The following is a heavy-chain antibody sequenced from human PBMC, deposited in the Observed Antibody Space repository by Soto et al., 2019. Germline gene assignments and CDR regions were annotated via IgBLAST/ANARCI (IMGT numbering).Heavy chain of an antibody. CDR3: TPRITLFSTNNF. V-gene: IGHV3-15*07. J-gene: IGHJ4*02. CDR1: GFSCTNAW. D-gene: IGHD1-1*01. CDR2: IKSRADEGTT. Sequence: GVLKRLSSVASGFSCTNAWRNWVRQGQGKGLEWVGRIKSRADEGTTDYAAPVKGRFTISRDDSENTVYLQMNSLTTEDTAVYYCTPRITLFSTNNFWGPGTQVTVSS.